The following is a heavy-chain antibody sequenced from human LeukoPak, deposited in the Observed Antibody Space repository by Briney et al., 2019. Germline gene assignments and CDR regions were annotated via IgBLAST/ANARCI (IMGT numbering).Heavy chain of an antibody. CDR1: GYSFTSYW. CDR2: IDPSDSYT. CDR3: ACSREYYDILTGFNFDY. V-gene: IGHV5-10-1*01. Sequence: AGESLKISCMGSGYSFTSYWISWVRQMPGKGLEWMGRIDPSDSYTNYSPSFQGHVTISADKSISTAYLQWSSLKASDTAMYYCACSREYYDILTGFNFDYWGQGTLVTVSS. J-gene: IGHJ4*02. D-gene: IGHD3-9*01.